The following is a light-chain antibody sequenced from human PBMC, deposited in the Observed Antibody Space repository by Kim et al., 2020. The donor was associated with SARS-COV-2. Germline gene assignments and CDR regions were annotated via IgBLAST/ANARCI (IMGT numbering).Light chain of an antibody. V-gene: IGLV3-1*01. Sequence: SVSPGQTASITCSGDKLGDKYICWYQQKPGQSPVLVIYQDSQRPSGIPERFSGSNSGNTATLTISGTQAMDEAAYYCQAWDNSAVVFGGGTQLTVL. CDR2: QDS. CDR3: QAWDNSAVV. CDR1: KLGDKY. J-gene: IGLJ2*01.